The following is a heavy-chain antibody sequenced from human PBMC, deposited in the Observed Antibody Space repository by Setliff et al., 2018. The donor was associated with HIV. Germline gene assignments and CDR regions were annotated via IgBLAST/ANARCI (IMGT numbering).Heavy chain of an antibody. CDR1: GDFSNIQW. CDR3: ARKRNGDFLIGAFDI. D-gene: IGHD2-21*02. CDR2: IHHSGST. J-gene: IGHJ3*02. Sequence: PSETLSLTCTVSGDFSNIQWWTWMRQSPGLGLQWIGSIHHSGSTYYDPSLKNRVTISVDKSKNQFSLKLSSVTAADTAVYYCARKRNGDFLIGAFDIWGQGTMVTVSS. V-gene: IGHV4-59*11.